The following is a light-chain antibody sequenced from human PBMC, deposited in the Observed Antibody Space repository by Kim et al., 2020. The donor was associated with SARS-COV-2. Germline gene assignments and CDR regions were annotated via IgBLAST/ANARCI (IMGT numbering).Light chain of an antibody. CDR3: MQALQTF. J-gene: IGKJ3*01. V-gene: IGKV2-28*01. Sequence: DIVMTQSPLSLPVTPGEPASISCRSSQSLLHSNGYNYLDWYLQKPGQSPQLLIYLGSNRASGVPDRCSGSGSGTDFTLKISRVEAEDVGVYYCMQALQTFFGPRTKVDIK. CDR2: LGS. CDR1: QSLLHSNGYNY.